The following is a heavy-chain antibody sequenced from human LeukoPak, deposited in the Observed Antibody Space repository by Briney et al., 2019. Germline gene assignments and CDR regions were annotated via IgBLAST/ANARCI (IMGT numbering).Heavy chain of an antibody. D-gene: IGHD3-3*01. CDR1: GFTFSSYA. CDR2: ISYDGSNQ. V-gene: IGHV3-30-3*01. Sequence: GGSLRLSCAASGFTFSSYAMHWVRQAPGKGLEWVAVISYDGSNQYYADSVKGRFTISRDNSKTTLYLQMNSLRAEDTAVYYCARPPLRFLEWLLSSYFDYWGQGTLVTVSS. CDR3: ARPPLRFLEWLLSSYFDY. J-gene: IGHJ4*02.